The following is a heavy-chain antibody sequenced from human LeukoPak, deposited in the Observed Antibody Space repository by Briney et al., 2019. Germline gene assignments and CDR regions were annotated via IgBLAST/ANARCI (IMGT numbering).Heavy chain of an antibody. J-gene: IGHJ3*02. CDR1: GFTFSSYW. Sequence: GGSLRLSCAASGFTFSSYWMNWVRQAPGKGLEWVANINQDGSERYYVDSVKGRFTISRDNGKKSLYLQMSSLRAEDTAVYYCARGQVTAVTGLASFDIWGQGTMVTVSS. CDR3: ARGQVTAVTGLASFDI. V-gene: IGHV3-7*04. CDR2: INQDGSER. D-gene: IGHD4-17*01.